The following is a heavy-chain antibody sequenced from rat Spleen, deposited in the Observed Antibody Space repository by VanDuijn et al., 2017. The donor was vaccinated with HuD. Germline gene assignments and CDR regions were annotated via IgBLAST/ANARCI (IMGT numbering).Heavy chain of an antibody. J-gene: IGHJ2*01. CDR1: GFTFSYYG. Sequence: EVQLVESGGGLVQPGRSLKISCAASGFTFSYYGMHWIRQAPTKGLEWVASISPSGGSTYYGDSVKGRFTVSRDNAQGILYLQMDSLRSEDTATYYCASLGADFWGQGVMVTVSS. CDR3: ASLGADF. V-gene: IGHV5-19*01. D-gene: IGHD5-1*01. CDR2: ISPSGGST.